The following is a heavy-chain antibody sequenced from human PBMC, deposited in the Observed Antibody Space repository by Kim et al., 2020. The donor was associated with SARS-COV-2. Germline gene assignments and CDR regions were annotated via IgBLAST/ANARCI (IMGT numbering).Heavy chain of an antibody. J-gene: IGHJ4*02. CDR3: ARLILRYFDWLSDPAPEFDY. Sequence: RFTISRDNSKNTLYLQMNSLRAEDTAVYYCARLILRYFDWLSDPAPEFDYWGQGTLVTVSS. D-gene: IGHD3-9*01. V-gene: IGHV3-30*07.